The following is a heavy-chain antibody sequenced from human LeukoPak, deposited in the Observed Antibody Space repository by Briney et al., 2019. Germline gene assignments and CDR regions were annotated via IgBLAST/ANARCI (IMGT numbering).Heavy chain of an antibody. CDR3: AREKSGGGCKFDY. V-gene: IGHV3-30*03. J-gene: IGHJ4*02. CDR2: IAYDERYK. D-gene: IGHD2-15*01. Sequence: GGSLRLSCAASGFTFSDYYMTWIRQAPGKGLEWMAVIAYDERYKHYAESVKGRFTISRDTSKNTLYLQLNSLRPEDTAAYYCAREKSGGGCKFDYWGQGTLVTVSS. CDR1: GFTFSDYY.